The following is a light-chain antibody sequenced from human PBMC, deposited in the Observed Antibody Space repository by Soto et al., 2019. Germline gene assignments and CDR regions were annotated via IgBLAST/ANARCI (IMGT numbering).Light chain of an antibody. CDR2: DNN. CDR3: QSYDSSLSSHV. CDR1: SSNIGAVFD. J-gene: IGLJ1*01. Sequence: QSVLTQPPSVSGAPGQRVTISCTGSSSNIGAVFDVHWYQQLPGTAPKLLIYDNNNRPSGVPDRFSGSKSGTSASLAITGLQAEDESDYYCQSYDSSLSSHVFGTGTKLTVL. V-gene: IGLV1-40*01.